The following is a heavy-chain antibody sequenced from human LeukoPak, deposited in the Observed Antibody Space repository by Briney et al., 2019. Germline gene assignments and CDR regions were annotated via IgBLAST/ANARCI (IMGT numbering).Heavy chain of an antibody. CDR3: ARGYYYDSGDCGY. CDR2: ISANTGDT. J-gene: IGHJ4*02. V-gene: IGHV1-18*01. Sequence: SVKVSCKASGYTFPNYGISWVRQAPGQGLEWMGWISANTGDTNYAQKFQGRVTITADKSTSTAYMELSSLRSEDTAVYYCARGYYYDSGDCGYWGQGTLVTVSS. CDR1: GYTFPNYG. D-gene: IGHD3-22*01.